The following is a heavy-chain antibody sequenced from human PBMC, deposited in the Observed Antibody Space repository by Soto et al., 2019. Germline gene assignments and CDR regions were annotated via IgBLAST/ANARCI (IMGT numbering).Heavy chain of an antibody. J-gene: IGHJ3*02. CDR1: GFTFSSYW. CDR2: INSDGGIT. V-gene: IGHV3-74*01. D-gene: IGHD4-17*01. Sequence: EVQLVESGGGLVQPGGSLRLSCAASGFTFSSYWMHWVRQAPGKGLEWVSRINSDGGITSYADSVKGRFTISRDNAKNTLYLQMNSLRAEDTAVYYCTRSGDADYEERSDAFDMWGHGTMVAVST. CDR3: TRSGDADYEERSDAFDM.